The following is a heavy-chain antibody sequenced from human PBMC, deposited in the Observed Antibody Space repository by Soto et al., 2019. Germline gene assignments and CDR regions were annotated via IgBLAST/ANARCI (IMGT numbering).Heavy chain of an antibody. D-gene: IGHD2-15*01. CDR3: ARDTPYCSGGSCSIYYYYYYGMDV. CDR1: GYTFTSYD. J-gene: IGHJ6*02. V-gene: IGHV1-8*01. Sequence: GASVKVSCKASGYTFTSYDINWVRQATGQGLEWMGWMNPNSGNTGYAQKFQGRVTMTRNTSISTAYMELSSLRSEDTAVYYCARDTPYCSGGSCSIYYYYYYGMDVWGQGTTVTVSS. CDR2: MNPNSGNT.